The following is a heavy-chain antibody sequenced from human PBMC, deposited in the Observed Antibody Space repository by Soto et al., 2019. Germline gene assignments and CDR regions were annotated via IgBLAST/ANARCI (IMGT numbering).Heavy chain of an antibody. V-gene: IGHV3-64*01. Sequence: EVQLVESGGGLVQPGGSLRLSCAASGFTFSSYAMHWVRQAPGKGLEYVSAISSNGGSTYYANSVKGRFTISRDNSKNTLYLQMGSLRAEDMAVYYCASFGFTYYYDYWGQGTLVTVSS. CDR2: ISSNGGST. D-gene: IGHD3-16*01. CDR1: GFTFSSYA. CDR3: ASFGFTYYYDY. J-gene: IGHJ4*02.